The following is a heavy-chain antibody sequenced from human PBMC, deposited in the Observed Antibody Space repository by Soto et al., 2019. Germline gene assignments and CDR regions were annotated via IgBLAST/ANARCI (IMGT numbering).Heavy chain of an antibody. Sequence: GSLRLSWEASGFTFSNAWMNWVRQGPGKGLEWLGRIKSKVDGGTADYGAATKGRFSISRDDLKNMLYLQMNSLKPDDTAVYYCSTLSYLYYDGMDVWGQGTTVTVSS. CDR2: IKSKVDGGTA. CDR3: STLSYLYYDGMDV. D-gene: IGHD2-2*01. CDR1: GFTFSNAW. J-gene: IGHJ6*02. V-gene: IGHV3-15*01.